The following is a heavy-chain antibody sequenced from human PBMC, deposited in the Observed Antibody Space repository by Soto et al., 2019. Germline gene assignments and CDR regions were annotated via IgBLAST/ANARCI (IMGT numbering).Heavy chain of an antibody. J-gene: IGHJ6*02. CDR2: IKSKTDGGPT. V-gene: IGHV3-15*01. CDR1: GFTFSNTW. Sequence: GSLRLSCAASGFTFSNTWMSWVRQAPGKGLEWVGRIKSKTDGGPTDYAAPVQGRFTISRDDPKNTLYLQMNSLKTEDTAVYYCTTDIGTTHYYYYYYGMDVWGQGTTVTVSS. CDR3: TTDIGTTHYYYYYYGMDV. D-gene: IGHD1-7*01.